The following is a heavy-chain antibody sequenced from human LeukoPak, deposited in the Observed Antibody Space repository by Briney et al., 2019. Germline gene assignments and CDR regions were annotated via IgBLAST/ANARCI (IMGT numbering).Heavy chain of an antibody. D-gene: IGHD4-23*01. CDR3: AKDSGGNGAYFYAMDV. CDR1: GFAFHNYA. J-gene: IGHJ6*02. V-gene: IGHV3-9*01. Sequence: GGSLRLSCVGSGFAFHNYAMHWVRRPPGKGLEWVSAINWNSDTKAYADSVKGRFTISRDRARNSLYLQMDSLRPEDTALYYCAKDSGGNGAYFYAMDVWGQGTSVTVSS. CDR2: INWNSDTK.